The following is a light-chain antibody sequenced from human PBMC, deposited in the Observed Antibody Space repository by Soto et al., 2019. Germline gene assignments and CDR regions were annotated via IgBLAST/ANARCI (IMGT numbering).Light chain of an antibody. CDR3: CSYAGSSTVDV. V-gene: IGLV2-23*02. J-gene: IGLJ1*01. CDR2: EVS. Sequence: QSALTQPASVSGSPGQSITISCTGTSSDVGSYNLVSWYQQHPGKAPKLMIYEVSKRPSGVSNRFSGSKSGNTASLTISGLQAEDAADYYCCSYAGSSTVDVFGTGTKVTVL. CDR1: SSDVGSYNL.